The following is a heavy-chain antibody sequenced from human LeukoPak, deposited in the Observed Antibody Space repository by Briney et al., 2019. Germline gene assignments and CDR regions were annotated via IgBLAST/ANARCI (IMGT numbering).Heavy chain of an antibody. CDR1: GFTFSSYA. CDR2: ISGSGGST. D-gene: IGHD3-10*01. V-gene: IGHV3-23*01. CDR3: AKVSPPLVMVRGAPYYFDY. Sequence: GGSLRLSCAASGFTFSSYAMSWVRQAPGKGLEWVSAISGSGGSTYYADSVKGRFTISRDNSKNTLYLQMNSLRAEDTAVYYRAKVSPPLVMVRGAPYYFDYWGQGTLVTVSS. J-gene: IGHJ4*02.